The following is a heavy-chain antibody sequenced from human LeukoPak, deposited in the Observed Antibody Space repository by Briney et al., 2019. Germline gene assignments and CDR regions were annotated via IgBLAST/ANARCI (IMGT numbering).Heavy chain of an antibody. D-gene: IGHD4-17*01. CDR2: INHSGST. J-gene: IGHJ4*02. Sequence: SETLSLTCAVYGGSFSGYYWSWIRQPPGKGLEWIGEINHSGSTNYNPSLKSRVTISVDTSKNQFSLKLSSVTAADTAVYYCASSLRRGYWGQGTLVTVSS. CDR1: GGSFSGYY. CDR3: ASSLRRGY. V-gene: IGHV4-34*01.